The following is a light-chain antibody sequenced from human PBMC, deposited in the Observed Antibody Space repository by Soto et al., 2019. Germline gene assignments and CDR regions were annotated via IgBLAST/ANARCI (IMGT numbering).Light chain of an antibody. CDR1: RSDIGAYNF. CDR2: DVN. CDR3: TSWTTSTTMI. V-gene: IGLV2-14*03. J-gene: IGLJ2*01. Sequence: QSALTQPASGSGSPGQSITISCTGTRSDIGAYNFVSWYQQHPGKAPKLILYDVNIRPSGVSYRFSGSKSGNTASQTISGLQAEDEADYYCTSWTTSTTMIFGGGTKVTVL.